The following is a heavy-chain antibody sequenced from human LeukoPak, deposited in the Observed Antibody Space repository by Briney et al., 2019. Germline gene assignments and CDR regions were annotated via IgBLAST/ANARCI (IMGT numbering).Heavy chain of an antibody. D-gene: IGHD6-19*01. CDR3: ARGGSGWFSDD. CDR2: IYTGGRT. CDR1: GFTVSANY. J-gene: IGHJ4*02. Sequence: GGSLRLSCAASGFTVSANYMSWVRQAPGKGLEWVPVIYTGGRTYHADSVKGRFTISRDNSKNTLYLQMNSLRAEDTAVYYCARGGSGWFSDDWGQGTLVTVSS. V-gene: IGHV3-66*01.